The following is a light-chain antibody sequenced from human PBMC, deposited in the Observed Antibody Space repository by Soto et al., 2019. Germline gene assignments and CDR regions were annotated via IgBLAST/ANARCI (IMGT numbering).Light chain of an antibody. CDR1: SADVGTSNF. CDR2: DVT. J-gene: IGLJ1*01. V-gene: IGLV2-14*03. CDR3: TSYRRGPLYV. Sequence: QSALTQPASVSASPGQSITISCTGISADVGTSNFVSWYQHHPGKAPRLIIYDVTDRPSGVPNRFSGSKPGDTASQTISGVQAEDDADYFCTSYRRGPLYVFGTGTMVTVL.